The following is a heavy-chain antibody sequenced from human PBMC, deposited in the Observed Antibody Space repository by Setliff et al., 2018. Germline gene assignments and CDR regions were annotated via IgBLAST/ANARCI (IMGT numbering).Heavy chain of an antibody. CDR1: GYAFTDNY. D-gene: IGHD3-16*01. V-gene: IGHV1-2*04. J-gene: IGHJ3*01. CDR2: INPKTGGT. Sequence: ASVKVSCKTSGYAFTDNYIHWVRQAPGQGLEWMGWINPKTGGTNLAQKFPGWVSMTRDTSITTAYMELSRLTSDDMAVYFCARSDHLVVDGFDVWGQGTMVTVS. CDR3: ARSDHLVVDGFDV.